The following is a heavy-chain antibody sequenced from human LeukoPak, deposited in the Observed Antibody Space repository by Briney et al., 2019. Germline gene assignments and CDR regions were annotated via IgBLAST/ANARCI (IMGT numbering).Heavy chain of an antibody. J-gene: IGHJ4*02. Sequence: ASVKASCKTSGDSFINYYMHWVRQAPGQGPEWMGRINPRSGDTNYAQKFQGRVTMTRDTSISTAYTELNRLRSDDTAVYFCVPSASASYFDYWGQGTLVTVSS. CDR1: GDSFINYY. D-gene: IGHD3-10*01. V-gene: IGHV1-2*02. CDR3: VPSASASYFDY. CDR2: INPRSGDT.